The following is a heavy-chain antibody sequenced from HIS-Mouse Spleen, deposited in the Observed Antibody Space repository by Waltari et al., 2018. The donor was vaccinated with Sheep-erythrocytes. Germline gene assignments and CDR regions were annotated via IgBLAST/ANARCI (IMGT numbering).Heavy chain of an antibody. CDR2: IYSGGST. V-gene: IGHV3-53*01. J-gene: IGHJ3*02. Sequence: EVQLVESGGGLIHPGGSLRLSCAAPGFTVSCKYMSWVRPAPGKGLEWVSVIYSGGSTYYADSVKGRFTISRDNSKNTLYLQMNSLRAEDTAVYYCARGHPDYGDYDAFDIWGQGTMVTVSS. CDR1: GFTVSCKY. CDR3: ARGHPDYGDYDAFDI. D-gene: IGHD4-17*01.